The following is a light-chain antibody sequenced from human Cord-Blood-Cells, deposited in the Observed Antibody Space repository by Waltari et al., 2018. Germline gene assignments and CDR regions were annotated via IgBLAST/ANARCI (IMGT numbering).Light chain of an antibody. CDR2: DAS. CDR3: QQRSNWPPT. V-gene: IGKV3-11*01. Sequence: EIVLTQSPATLSLSPGERATLSCRASQSVSSYLAWYQQKPGQALRLLIYDASNRATGIPARFSGSGSGTDFTLTISSLEPEDFAVYYCQQRSNWPPTFGQGTKVEIK. J-gene: IGKJ1*01. CDR1: QSVSSY.